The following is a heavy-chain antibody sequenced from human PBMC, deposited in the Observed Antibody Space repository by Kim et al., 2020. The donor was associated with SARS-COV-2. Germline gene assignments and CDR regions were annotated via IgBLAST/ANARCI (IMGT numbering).Heavy chain of an antibody. D-gene: IGHD6-6*01. CDR3: ARHGRKHSSSSPFDY. V-gene: IGHV4-39*01. CDR1: GDSLSNSPYF. Sequence: SETLSLTCTVSGDSLSNSPYFWAWIRQPPGKGLEWIGTLDYTGGVYKTSSLNSRLTMSVDMSWTHFSLDLASVTAADAGVYYCARHGRKHSSSSPFDYWGQGARVTVSS. J-gene: IGHJ4*02. CDR2: LDYTGGV.